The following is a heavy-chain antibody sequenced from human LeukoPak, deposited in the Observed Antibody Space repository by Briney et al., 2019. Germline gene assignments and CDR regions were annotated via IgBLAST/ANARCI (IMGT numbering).Heavy chain of an antibody. J-gene: IGHJ4*02. CDR1: GFTFSSYG. CDR3: AKDRSIAAALDY. V-gene: IGHV3-30*18. CDR2: ISYDGSNK. D-gene: IGHD6-13*01. Sequence: GGSLRLSCAASGFTFSSYGMHWVRQAPGKGLEWVAVISYDGSNKYYADSVKGRFTISRDNSKNTPYLQMNSLRAEDTAVYYCAKDRSIAAALDYWGQGTLVTVSS.